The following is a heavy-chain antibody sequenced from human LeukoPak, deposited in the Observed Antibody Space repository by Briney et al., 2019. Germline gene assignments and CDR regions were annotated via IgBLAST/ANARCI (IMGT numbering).Heavy chain of an antibody. V-gene: IGHV4-59*12. Sequence: SETLSLTCTVSGGPISSYYWSWIRQPPGKGLEWIGYIYYSGSTNYNPSLKSRVTISVDTSKNQFSLKLSSVTAADTAVYYCARGRYLPLYFDYWGQGTLVTVSS. CDR2: IYYSGST. CDR3: ARGRYLPLYFDY. D-gene: IGHD3-16*02. J-gene: IGHJ4*02. CDR1: GGPISSYY.